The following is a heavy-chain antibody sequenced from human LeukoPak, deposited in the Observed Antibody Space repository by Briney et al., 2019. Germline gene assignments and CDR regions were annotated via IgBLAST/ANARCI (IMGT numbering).Heavy chain of an antibody. V-gene: IGHV1-2*02. CDR1: GYTFTGYY. CDR3: SREWYNNLVLAAFDI. Sequence: ASAKVSCKASGYTFTGYYMHWVRQAPGQGLEWMGWINPDSGGTNYAQKFQGRVTLTSDTSISTAYMELSRLRSDDTAVYYCSREWYNNLVLAAFDIWGQGTMVTVSS. D-gene: IGHD2-8*01. CDR2: INPDSGGT. J-gene: IGHJ3*02.